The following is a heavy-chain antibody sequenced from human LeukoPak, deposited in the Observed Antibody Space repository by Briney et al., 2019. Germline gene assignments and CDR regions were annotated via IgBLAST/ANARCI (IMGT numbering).Heavy chain of an antibody. Sequence: GGSLRLSCVGSGFIFSAYSMNWVRQAPEKGLEWVGRIFRKTDGGTTEYATPVKGRFTISRDDSKNTLYLQMNSLKIEDTAVYYCATGSNRYDTSDFDYWGQGALVTVSS. CDR3: ATGSNRYDTSDFDY. CDR2: IFRKTDGGTT. J-gene: IGHJ4*02. D-gene: IGHD3-22*01. V-gene: IGHV3-15*01. CDR1: GFIFSAYS.